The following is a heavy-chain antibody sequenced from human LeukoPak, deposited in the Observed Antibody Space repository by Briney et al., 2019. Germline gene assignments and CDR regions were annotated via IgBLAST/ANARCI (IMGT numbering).Heavy chain of an antibody. Sequence: GGSLRLSCAASGFTFDDYAMHWVRQAPGKGLEWVSLISWDGGSTYYADSVKGRFTISRDNSKNSLYLQMNSLRAEDTALYYCAKESYCSSTSCYRGDHYYYYYMDVWAKGPRSPSP. J-gene: IGHJ6*03. D-gene: IGHD2-2*02. CDR2: ISWDGGST. V-gene: IGHV3-43D*03. CDR3: AKESYCSSTSCYRGDHYYYYYMDV. CDR1: GFTFDDYA.